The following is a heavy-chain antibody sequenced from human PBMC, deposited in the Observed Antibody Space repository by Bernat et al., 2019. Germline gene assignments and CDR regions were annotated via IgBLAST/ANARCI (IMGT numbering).Heavy chain of an antibody. Sequence: EVQLVESGGGLVKPGGSLRLSCAASGFTFSNAWMNWVRQAPGKGLEWVGRIKSKTDGGTTDYAAPVKGRFTISRDDSKNTLYLQMNSLKTEDPAVYYCTTEPTVLRYFDWFYWGQGTLVTVSS. D-gene: IGHD3-9*01. V-gene: IGHV3-15*07. J-gene: IGHJ4*02. CDR1: GFTFSNAW. CDR2: IKSKTDGGTT. CDR3: TTEPTVLRYFDWFY.